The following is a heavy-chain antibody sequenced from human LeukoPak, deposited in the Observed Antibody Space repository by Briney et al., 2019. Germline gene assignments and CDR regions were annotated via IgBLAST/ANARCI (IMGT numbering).Heavy chain of an antibody. Sequence: GGSLRLSCAASGFTFSSYAMSWVRQAPGKGLEWVSVIYTGGSSYYADSVKGRFAISRDISKNTVYLQMYSLRAEDTAVYYCARGAATGPTLGLDYWGQGTLVTVSS. CDR1: GFTFSSYA. D-gene: IGHD6-13*01. V-gene: IGHV3-53*01. J-gene: IGHJ4*02. CDR2: IYTGGSS. CDR3: ARGAATGPTLGLDY.